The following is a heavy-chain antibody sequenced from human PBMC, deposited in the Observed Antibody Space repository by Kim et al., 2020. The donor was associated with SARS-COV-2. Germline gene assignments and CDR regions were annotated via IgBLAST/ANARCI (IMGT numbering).Heavy chain of an antibody. CDR1: GFMFSRYR. Sequence: GGSLRLSCGASGFMFSRYRMHWVRQAPGKGLVWVARINSDESRISYADSVKGRFTISRDNAKNTLYLQMNSLRADDTAVYYCTRVREIKIGRQLVPTSGIDVWGQGTTVTVSS. J-gene: IGHJ6*02. CDR3: TRVREIKIGRQLVPTSGIDV. V-gene: IGHV3-74*01. CDR2: INSDESRI. D-gene: IGHD2-15*01.